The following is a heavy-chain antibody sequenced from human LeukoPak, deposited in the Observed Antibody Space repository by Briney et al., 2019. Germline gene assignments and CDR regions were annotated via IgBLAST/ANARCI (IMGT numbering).Heavy chain of an antibody. D-gene: IGHD3-3*01. CDR2: IKGDGIST. J-gene: IGHJ4*02. Sequence: GGSLRLSCAASGFTFSSYWMSWVRHAPGQGLVWVSRIKGDGISTNYADSVKGRFTISRDIAKNTLYLQMNSLRAEDTGVYYCAKDHYWSIDYWGRGTLVTVSS. V-gene: IGHV3-74*01. CDR3: AKDHYWSIDY. CDR1: GFTFSSYW.